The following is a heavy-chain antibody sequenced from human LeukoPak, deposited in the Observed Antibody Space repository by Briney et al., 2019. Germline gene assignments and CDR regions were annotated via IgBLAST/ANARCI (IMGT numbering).Heavy chain of an antibody. J-gene: IGHJ6*02. D-gene: IGHD3-22*01. V-gene: IGHV4-59*08. CDR3: ARQQYYYDNSGSWFYYYGMDV. Sequence: SETLSLTCTVSGGSISGYFWSWIRQPPGKGLEWIGYIYYSGSTNYNPPLKSRVTISVDTSKNQFSLKLSSVTAADTALYYCARQQYYYDNSGSWFYYYGMDVWGPGTTVTVSS. CDR2: IYYSGST. CDR1: GGSISGYF.